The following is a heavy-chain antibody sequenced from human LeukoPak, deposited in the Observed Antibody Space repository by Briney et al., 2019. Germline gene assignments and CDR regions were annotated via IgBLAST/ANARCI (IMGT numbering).Heavy chain of an antibody. CDR2: IIPIFGTT. CDR1: GGTFSSYA. Sequence: SVKVSCKASGGTFSSYAISWVRQAPGQGLEWMGRIIPIFGTTYYARKFQGRVTITTDESTSTAYMELSSLRSEDTAVYYCARGPSPLAADGNLEYFDYWGQGTLVTVSS. D-gene: IGHD6-13*01. V-gene: IGHV1-69*05. J-gene: IGHJ4*02. CDR3: ARGPSPLAADGNLEYFDY.